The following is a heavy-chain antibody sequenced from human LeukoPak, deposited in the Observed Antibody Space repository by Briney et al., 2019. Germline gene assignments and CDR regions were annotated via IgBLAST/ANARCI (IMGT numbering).Heavy chain of an antibody. Sequence: GGSLRLSCAASGFTFSSYWMHWVRQAPGKGLVWVSRINSDGSSTSYADSVKGRFTISRDNAKSSLYLQMNSLRAEDTAVYYCARAGYSMDAEYFQHWGQGTLVTVSS. CDR2: INSDGSST. J-gene: IGHJ1*01. D-gene: IGHD2-21*01. CDR3: ARAGYSMDAEYFQH. V-gene: IGHV3-74*01. CDR1: GFTFSSYW.